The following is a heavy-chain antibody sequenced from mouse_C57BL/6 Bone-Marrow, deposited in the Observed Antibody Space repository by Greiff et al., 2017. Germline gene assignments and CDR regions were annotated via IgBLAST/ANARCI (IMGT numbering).Heavy chain of an antibody. V-gene: IGHV14-4*01. CDR2: IDPESGDT. CDR3: KTPICSYFDC. J-gene: IGHJ2*01. CDR1: GFYFKDDY. D-gene: IGHD6-5*01. Sequence: EVQLQQSGAELVRPGASVKMSCTASGFYFKDDYMHWVKQRPEQGLEWIGWIDPESGDTEYTSKFQGKATITADTSSNTAYLHLRSLTSEDNAVYNDKTPICSYFDCCGQGTTSTVTA.